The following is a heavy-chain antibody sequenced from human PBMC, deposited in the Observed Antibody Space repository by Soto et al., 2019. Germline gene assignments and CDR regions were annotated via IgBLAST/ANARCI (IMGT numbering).Heavy chain of an antibody. CDR1: GGTVSNYA. D-gene: IGHD3-22*01. V-gene: IGHV1-69*01. CDR2: IIPIFDSP. CDR3: ATLVHYDSSGYFDY. Sequence: QVQLVQSGAEVQKPGSSVKVSCKTSGGTVSNYAISWVRRAPGQGLEWMGSIIPIFDSPNYAQKLHDRLTLTADESTSTAYMELSSLRSDDTAVYYCATLVHYDSSGYFDYGGQGTLVTVPP. J-gene: IGHJ4*02.